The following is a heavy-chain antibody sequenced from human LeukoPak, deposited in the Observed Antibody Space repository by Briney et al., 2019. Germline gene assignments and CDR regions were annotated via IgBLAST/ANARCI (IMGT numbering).Heavy chain of an antibody. Sequence: PGGSLRLSCAASGFTVSSNYTSWVRQAPGKGLEWVSVIYSGGSTYYADSVKGRFTISRDNSKNTLYLQMNSLRAEDTAVYYCARTTYYYGSGSHWYFDLWGRGTLVTVSS. CDR3: ARTTYYYGSGSHWYFDL. J-gene: IGHJ2*01. CDR1: GFTVSSNY. CDR2: IYSGGST. V-gene: IGHV3-53*01. D-gene: IGHD3-10*01.